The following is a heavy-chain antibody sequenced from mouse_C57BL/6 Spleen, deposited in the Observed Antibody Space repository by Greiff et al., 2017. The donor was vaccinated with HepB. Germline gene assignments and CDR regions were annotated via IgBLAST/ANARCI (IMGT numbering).Heavy chain of an antibody. D-gene: IGHD2-3*01. V-gene: IGHV5-16*01. CDR3: AREYDLYAMDY. CDR2: INYDGSST. J-gene: IGHJ4*01. CDR1: GFTFSDYY. Sequence: EVHLVESEGGLVQPGSSMKLSCTASGFTFSDYYMAWVRQVPEKGLEWVANINYDGSSTYYLDSLKSRFIISRDNAKNILYLQMSSLKSEDTATYYCAREYDLYAMDYWGQGTSVTVSS.